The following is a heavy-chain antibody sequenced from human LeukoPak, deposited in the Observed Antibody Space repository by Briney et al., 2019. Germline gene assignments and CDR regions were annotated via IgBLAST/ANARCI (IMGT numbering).Heavy chain of an antibody. D-gene: IGHD3-22*01. CDR2: MNPNSGNT. J-gene: IGHJ4*02. V-gene: IGHV1-8*03. Sequence: GASVKVSCKASGYTFTSYDINWVRQAPGQGLEWMGWMNPNSGNTGYAQKFQGRVTITRNTSISTAYMELSSLRSEDTAVYYCAKDFDSSGYYYIDYWGQGTLVTVSS. CDR3: AKDFDSSGYYYIDY. CDR1: GYTFTSYD.